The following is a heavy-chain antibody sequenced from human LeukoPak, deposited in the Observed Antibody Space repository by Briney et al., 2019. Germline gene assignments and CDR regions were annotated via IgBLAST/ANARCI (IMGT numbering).Heavy chain of an antibody. CDR1: GYTFTSYY. D-gene: IGHD2-2*01. V-gene: IGHV1-46*01. J-gene: IGHJ5*02. CDR2: INPSGGST. Sequence: ASVKVSCKASGYTFTSYYMHWVRQAPGQGLEWMGIINPSGGSTSYAQKFQGRATMTRDTSTSTVYMELSSLRSEDTAVYYCARDGEYQLLSYNWFDPWGQGTLVTVSS. CDR3: ARDGEYQLLSYNWFDP.